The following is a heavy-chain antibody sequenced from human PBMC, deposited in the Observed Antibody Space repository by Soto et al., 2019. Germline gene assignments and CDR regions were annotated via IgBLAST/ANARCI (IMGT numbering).Heavy chain of an antibody. V-gene: IGHV3-72*01. Sequence: EVQLVESGGGLVQPGGSLRLSCAASGFTFSDHYMDWVRQAPGKGLEWVGRTRNKANSYTTEYAASVKGRFTISRDDSKNSLYLQMNSLKTEDTAVYYCARSSIVARPPYYYYGMDVWGQGTTVTVSS. J-gene: IGHJ6*02. CDR3: ARSSIVARPPYYYYGMDV. D-gene: IGHD6-6*01. CDR1: GFTFSDHY. CDR2: TRNKANSYTT.